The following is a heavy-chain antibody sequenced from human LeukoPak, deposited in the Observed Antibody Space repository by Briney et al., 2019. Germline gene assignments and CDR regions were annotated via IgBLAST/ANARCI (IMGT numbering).Heavy chain of an antibody. CDR3: ARDCDTSSSSWYRYYFDY. J-gene: IGHJ4*02. V-gene: IGHV4-4*02. CDR2: IYHSGST. D-gene: IGHD6-13*01. CDR1: GGSISSSNW. Sequence: PSGTLSLTCAVSGGSISSSNWWSGVRPPPGKGLEWIGEIYHSGSTNYNPSLKGRVTISVDKSKNQFSLKLSSVTAADTAVYYCARDCDTSSSSWYRYYFDYWGQGTLVTVSS.